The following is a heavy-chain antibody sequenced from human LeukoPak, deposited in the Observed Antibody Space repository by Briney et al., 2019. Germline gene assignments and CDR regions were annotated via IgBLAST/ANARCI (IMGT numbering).Heavy chain of an antibody. CDR3: ARRPQLGFNWNRSPWFDP. Sequence: SETLSLTCTVSGGSINSGSYYWSWIRQPAGKGLEWIGRIYTSGSTNYNPSLKSRVTISVDTSKNQFSPKLSSVTAADTAVYYCARRPQLGFNWNRSPWFDPWGQGTLVTVSS. CDR1: GGSINSGSYY. D-gene: IGHD1-20*01. V-gene: IGHV4-61*02. CDR2: IYTSGST. J-gene: IGHJ5*02.